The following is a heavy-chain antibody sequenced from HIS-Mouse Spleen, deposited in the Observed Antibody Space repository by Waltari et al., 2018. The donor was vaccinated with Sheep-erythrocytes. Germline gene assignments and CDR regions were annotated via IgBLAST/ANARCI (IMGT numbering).Heavy chain of an antibody. V-gene: IGHV4-39*07. CDR3: ARYPTRSGSYYDY. CDR1: GGSISSSSYY. D-gene: IGHD1-26*01. J-gene: IGHJ4*02. Sequence: QLQLQESGPGLVKPSETLSLTCTVSGGSISSSSYYWGWIRQPPGKGLEWIGSIYYSGSTYYNPSLKSRVTISVDTSKNQFSLKLSSVTAADTAVYYCARYPTRSGSYYDYWGQGTLVTVSS. CDR2: IYYSGST.